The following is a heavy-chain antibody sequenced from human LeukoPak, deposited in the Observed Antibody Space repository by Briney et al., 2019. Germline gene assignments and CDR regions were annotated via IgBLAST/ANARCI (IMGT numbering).Heavy chain of an antibody. Sequence: PGGSLRLSYAASGFTFSSYAMSWVRQAPGKGLEWVSAISGSGGSTYYADSVKGRFTISRDNSKNTLYLQMNSLRAEDTAVYYCAEGFVRVYVDYFDYWGQGTLVTVSS. CDR2: ISGSGGST. J-gene: IGHJ4*02. D-gene: IGHD2-8*01. V-gene: IGHV3-23*01. CDR3: AEGFVRVYVDYFDY. CDR1: GFTFSSYA.